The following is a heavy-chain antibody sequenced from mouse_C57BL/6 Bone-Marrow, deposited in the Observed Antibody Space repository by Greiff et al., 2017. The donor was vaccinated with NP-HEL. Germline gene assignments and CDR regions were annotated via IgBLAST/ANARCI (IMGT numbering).Heavy chain of an antibody. V-gene: IGHV1-50*01. CDR1: GYTFTSYW. D-gene: IGHD1-1*01. J-gene: IGHJ3*01. CDR2: IDPSDSYT. CDR3: AGGDYYGSSYDSWFAY. Sequence: QVQLQQPGAELVKPGASVKLSCKASGYTFTSYWMQWVKQRPGQGLEWIGEIDPSDSYTNYNQKFKGKATLTVDTSSSTAYMQLSSLTSEDSAVYHCAGGDYYGSSYDSWFAYWGQGTLVTVSA.